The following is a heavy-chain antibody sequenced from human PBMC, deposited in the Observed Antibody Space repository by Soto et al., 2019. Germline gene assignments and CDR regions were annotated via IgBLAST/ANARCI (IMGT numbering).Heavy chain of an antibody. D-gene: IGHD2-2*01. CDR3: ARGEPSDCSSTSCYEILTVLDP. CDR1: GYTFTSYD. Sequence: ASVKVSCKASGYTFTSYDIKWGRQATGERGEGMGWMNPNSGNTGYAQKFQGRVTMTRNTSISTAYMELSSLRSEDTAVYYCARGEPSDCSSTSCYEILTVLDPRGQGTLVTVSS. V-gene: IGHV1-8*01. CDR2: MNPNSGNT. J-gene: IGHJ5*02.